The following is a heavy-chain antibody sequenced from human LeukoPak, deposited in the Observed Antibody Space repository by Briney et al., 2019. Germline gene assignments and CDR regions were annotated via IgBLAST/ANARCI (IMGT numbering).Heavy chain of an antibody. D-gene: IGHD5-12*01. CDR3: ARALGATAPFDY. J-gene: IGHJ4*02. CDR1: GGTFSSYA. V-gene: IGHV1-69*04. Sequence: SVKVSCKASGGTFSSYAISLVRQAPGQGLEWMGRIIPILGIANYAQKFQGRVTITADKSTSTAYMELSSLRSEDTAVYYCARALGATAPFDYWGQGTLVTVSS. CDR2: IIPILGIA.